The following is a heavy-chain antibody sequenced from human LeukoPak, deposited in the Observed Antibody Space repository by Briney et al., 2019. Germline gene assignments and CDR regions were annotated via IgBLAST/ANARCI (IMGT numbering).Heavy chain of an antibody. CDR3: ARYNYYGDSPVRQFDP. CDR1: GGSVSSGSYY. V-gene: IGHV4-61*01. Sequence: PSETLSLTCTVSGGSVSSGSYYWSWIRQPPGKGLEWIGYIYYSGSTNYNPSLKSRVTISVDTSKNQFSLKLSSVTAADTAVYYCARYNYYGDSPVRQFDPWGQGTLVTVS. J-gene: IGHJ5*02. D-gene: IGHD4-17*01. CDR2: IYYSGST.